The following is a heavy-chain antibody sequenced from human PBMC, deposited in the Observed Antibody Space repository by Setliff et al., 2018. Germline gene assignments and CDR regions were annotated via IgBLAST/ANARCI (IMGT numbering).Heavy chain of an antibody. CDR3: ARARPYDILTGYYDY. V-gene: IGHV3-11*01. J-gene: IGHJ4*02. D-gene: IGHD3-9*01. Sequence: AGGSLRLSCAASGFSFSDYHMMWIRQAPGQGLEWISYISNDAYTIHYADSMKGRLTISRDNSKTSVFLQMNSLRVEDTAVYYCARARPYDILTGYYDYWGQGTLVTVSS. CDR2: ISNDAYTI. CDR1: GFSFSDYH.